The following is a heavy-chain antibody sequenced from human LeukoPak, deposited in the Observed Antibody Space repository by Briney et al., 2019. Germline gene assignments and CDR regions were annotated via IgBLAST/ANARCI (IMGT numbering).Heavy chain of an antibody. CDR2: IYTSGST. CDR1: GGSIRSYY. D-gene: IGHD3-3*01. Sequence: PSETLSLTCTVSGGSIRSYYWSWIRQPPGKGLEWIGYIYTSGSTNYNPSLKSRVAISVDTSKNQFSLKPSSVTAADTAVYYCARGIFGVVISHYYYYMDVWGKGTTVTVSS. J-gene: IGHJ6*03. CDR3: ARGIFGVVISHYYYYMDV. V-gene: IGHV4-4*09.